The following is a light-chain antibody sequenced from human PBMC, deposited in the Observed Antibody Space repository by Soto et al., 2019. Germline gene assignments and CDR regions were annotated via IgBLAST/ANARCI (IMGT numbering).Light chain of an antibody. J-gene: IGLJ2*01. CDR2: DNN. V-gene: IGLV1-51*01. Sequence: QSALTQPPSVYAAPGQKVTISCSGSSSNIGNNYVSWYQQLPGTAPKLLIYDNNKRPSGIPDRFSGSKSGTSATLGITGLQTGDEADYYCGTWDSSLSAGGVFGGGTKLTVL. CDR3: GTWDSSLSAGGV. CDR1: SSNIGNNY.